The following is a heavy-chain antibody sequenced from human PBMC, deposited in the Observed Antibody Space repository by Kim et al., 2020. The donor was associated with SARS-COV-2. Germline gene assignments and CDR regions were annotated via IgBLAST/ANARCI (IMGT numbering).Heavy chain of an antibody. J-gene: IGHJ4*02. V-gene: IGHV3-74*01. D-gene: IGHD3-10*01. CDR2: INSDGSTT. CDR3: ARGPYYGSGSHSADY. CDR1: GFTFNGYW. Sequence: GGSLRLSCAASGFTFNGYWLHWVRQVPGKGLVWVSFINSDGSTTAYADSVKGRFTISRDNAKNTLYLQMNSLRAEDTAFYYCARGPYYGSGSHSADYWGQGTLVTVSS.